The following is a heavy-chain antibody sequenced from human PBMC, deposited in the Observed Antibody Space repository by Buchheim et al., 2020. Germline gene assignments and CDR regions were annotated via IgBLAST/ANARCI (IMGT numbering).Heavy chain of an antibody. D-gene: IGHD2/OR15-2a*01. CDR2: IIPILGIA. J-gene: IGHJ6*02. Sequence: QVQLVQSGAEVKKPGSSVKVSCKASGGTFSSYAISWVRQAPGQGLEWMGRIIPILGIANYAQKFQGRVTITADKSTSTAYMELSGLRSEDTAVYYCARSRSIVSALNYYYYGMDVWGQGTT. CDR1: GGTFSSYA. CDR3: ARSRSIVSALNYYYYGMDV. V-gene: IGHV1-69*04.